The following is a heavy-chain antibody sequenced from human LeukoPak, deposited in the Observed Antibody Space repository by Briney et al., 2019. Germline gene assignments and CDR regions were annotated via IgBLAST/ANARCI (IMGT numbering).Heavy chain of an antibody. V-gene: IGHV3-30*02. J-gene: IGHJ4*02. CDR2: IRYDGSNK. Sequence: GGSLRLSCAASGFTFSSYGMHWVRQAPGKGLEWVAFIRYDGSNKYYADSVKGRFTISRDNSKNTLYLQMNSLRAEDTAVYYCAKDASYGSGNNFVEYWGQGTLVTVSS. CDR1: GFTFSSYG. D-gene: IGHD3-10*01. CDR3: AKDASYGSGNNFVEY.